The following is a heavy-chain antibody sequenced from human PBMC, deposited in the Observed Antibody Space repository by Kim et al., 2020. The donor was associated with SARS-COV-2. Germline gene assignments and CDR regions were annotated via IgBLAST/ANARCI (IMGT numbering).Heavy chain of an antibody. D-gene: IGHD5-18*01. CDR3: VKGSIYGYGYYFVY. J-gene: IGHJ4*02. V-gene: IGHV3-23*01. Sequence: AGSVKGRVTIARDNSKSTMYLRISSLRAEDTAVYYCVKGSIYGYGYYFVYWGQGTLLTVSS.